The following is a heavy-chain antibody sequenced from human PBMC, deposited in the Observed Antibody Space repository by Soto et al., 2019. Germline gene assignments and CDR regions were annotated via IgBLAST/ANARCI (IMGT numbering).Heavy chain of an antibody. Sequence: SETLSLTCSVSGGSMSEYFWSWIRQSPGKGLEWIGYIYYLGSTDYNPSRKSRVTISVDTSKRQFSLRLTSVTAADTAVYYCARDGYDGSGSQYPAYWGQGTQVTVSS. CDR2: IYYLGST. CDR1: GGSMSEYF. J-gene: IGHJ4*02. CDR3: ARDGYDGSGSQYPAY. D-gene: IGHD3-10*01. V-gene: IGHV4-59*01.